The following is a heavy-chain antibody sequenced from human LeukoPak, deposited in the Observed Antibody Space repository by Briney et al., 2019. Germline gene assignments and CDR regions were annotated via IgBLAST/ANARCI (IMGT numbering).Heavy chain of an antibody. CDR2: IYYSGST. D-gene: IGHD6-13*01. Sequence: SETLSLTCTVSGGSISSYYWSWIRQPPGKGLEWIGYIYYSGSTNYNPSLKSRVTISVDTSKNQFSLKLSSVTAADTAVYYCASSSWKRSPLDYWGQGTLVTVSS. J-gene: IGHJ4*02. CDR3: ASSSWKRSPLDY. V-gene: IGHV4-59*01. CDR1: GGSISSYY.